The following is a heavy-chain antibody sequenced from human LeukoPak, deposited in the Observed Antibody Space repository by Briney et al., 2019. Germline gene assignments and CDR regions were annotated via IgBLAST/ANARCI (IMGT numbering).Heavy chain of an antibody. V-gene: IGHV3-7*01. J-gene: IGHJ6*03. Sequence: PGGSLRLPCAASEFTLITYSMSWVRQAPGKGLEWVANIKQDGSEKYYVDSVKGRFTISRDNARNSLYLQMNSLRAEDTAVYYCARRSPMEGSGSYYDNYYYYYMDVWGKGTTVTISS. CDR3: ARRSPMEGSGSYYDNYYYYYMDV. D-gene: IGHD3-10*01. CDR2: IKQDGSEK. CDR1: EFTLITYS.